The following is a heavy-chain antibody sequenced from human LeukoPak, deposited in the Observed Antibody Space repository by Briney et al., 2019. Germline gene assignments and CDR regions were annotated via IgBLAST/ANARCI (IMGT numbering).Heavy chain of an antibody. V-gene: IGHV4-59*08. CDR1: GGSISSYY. CDR3: ARQTGLTTLYYFDY. J-gene: IGHJ4*02. Sequence: SETLSLTCTVAGGSISSYYWSWIRQPPGKGLECIGYIYYGGSTNYNPSLKSPVTISVDPSKNQFSLKLSSVTAADTAVYYCARQTGLTTLYYFDYWGQGTLVTVSS. CDR2: IYYGGST. D-gene: IGHD4-11*01.